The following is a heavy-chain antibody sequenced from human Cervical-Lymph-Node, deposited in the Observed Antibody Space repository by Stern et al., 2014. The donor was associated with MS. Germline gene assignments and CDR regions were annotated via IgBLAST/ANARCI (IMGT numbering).Heavy chain of an antibody. D-gene: IGHD6-19*01. CDR1: GFTFSSYG. Sequence: VQLVESGGGVVQPGRSLRLSCAASGFTFSSYGMHWVRQAPGKGLEWVAVISYDGSNKYYAAAVKGRFTISRDNSKNTLYLQMNSLRAEDTAVYYWAKGGYSSGWSPDDYWGQGTLVTVSS. CDR2: ISYDGSNK. CDR3: AKGGYSSGWSPDDY. V-gene: IGHV3-30*18. J-gene: IGHJ4*02.